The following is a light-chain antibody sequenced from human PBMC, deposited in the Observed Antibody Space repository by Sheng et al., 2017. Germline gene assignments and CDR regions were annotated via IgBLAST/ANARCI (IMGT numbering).Light chain of an antibody. J-gene: IGKJ1*01. CDR1: QTVTDNY. CDR3: QQYGSSLPWT. Sequence: EVVLTQSPGTLSLSPGERASLSCRASQTVTDNYLAWYQVKPGQAPRVLIHGAFTRATGIPGRFSGSGSGTDFTLTISSLEPEDFAVYYCQQYGSSLPWTFGQGTKVEIK. CDR2: GAF. V-gene: IGKV3-20*01.